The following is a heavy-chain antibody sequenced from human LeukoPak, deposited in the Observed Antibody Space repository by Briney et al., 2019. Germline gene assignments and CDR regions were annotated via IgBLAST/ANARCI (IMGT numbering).Heavy chain of an antibody. D-gene: IGHD6-19*01. CDR3: ARSRDSSGWYPFQH. Sequence: GGSLRLSCAASGFTFSTFYMSWVRQAPGKGLEWVSYISGSGDYTLYATSVKGRFTISRDNPKNTLYLQMNSLRAEDTAVYYCARSRDSSGWYPFQHSGQGTLVTVSS. CDR1: GFTFSTFY. J-gene: IGHJ1*01. V-gene: IGHV3-11*03. CDR2: ISGSGDYT.